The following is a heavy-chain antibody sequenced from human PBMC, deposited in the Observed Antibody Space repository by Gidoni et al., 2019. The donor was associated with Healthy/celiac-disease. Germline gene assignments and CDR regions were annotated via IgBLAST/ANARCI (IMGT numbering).Heavy chain of an antibody. CDR3: ARDNEGGPVGYFDL. V-gene: IGHV3-21*01. D-gene: IGHD2-15*01. J-gene: IGHJ2*01. Sequence: EVQLVESGGGLVKPGGSLRLSCAASGFTFSSYSMNWVRQAPGKGLEWVSSISSSSSYIYYADSVKGRFTISRDNAKNSLYLQMNSLRAEDTAVYYCARDNEGGPVGYFDLWGRGTLVTVSS. CDR1: GFTFSSYS. CDR2: ISSSSSYI.